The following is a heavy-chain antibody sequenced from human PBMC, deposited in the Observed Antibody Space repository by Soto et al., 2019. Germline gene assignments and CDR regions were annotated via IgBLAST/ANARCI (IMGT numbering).Heavy chain of an antibody. J-gene: IGHJ4*02. CDR2: IYTAGGT. D-gene: IGHD3-10*01. V-gene: IGHV3-53*01. Sequence: PGGSLRLSCAVSGFAISSYYMTWVRQAPGKGLEWVSVIYTAGGTYYADSVKGRFIISRDNSKNTLSLQMNSLRAGDTAVYHCARRGLLRSGPLDFWGQGAPVTVS. CDR3: ARRGLLRSGPLDF. CDR1: GFAISSYY.